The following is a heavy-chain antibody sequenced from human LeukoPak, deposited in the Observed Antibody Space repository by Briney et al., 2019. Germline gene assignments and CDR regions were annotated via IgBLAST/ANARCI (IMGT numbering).Heavy chain of an antibody. CDR3: ATLGSLFDY. V-gene: IGHV1-3*01. CDR1: GYTFTSYD. Sequence: GASVKVSCKASGYTFTSYDMHWVRQAPGQRLEWMGWINADNGNTKYSQRFQGRVTITRATSASTAYMELSSLRSEDTAVYYCATLGSLFDYWGQGTLVTVSS. CDR2: INADNGNT. J-gene: IGHJ4*02. D-gene: IGHD7-27*01.